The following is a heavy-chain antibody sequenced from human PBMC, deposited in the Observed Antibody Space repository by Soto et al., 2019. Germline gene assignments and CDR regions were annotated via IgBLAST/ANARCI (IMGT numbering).Heavy chain of an antibody. J-gene: IGHJ6*02. V-gene: IGHV1-18*01. CDR2: ISAYNGNT. CDR3: ARIAFDNYYYYGMDV. Sequence: GASVKVSCKASGYTFTSYDISWVRQAPGQGLEWMGWISAYNGNTNYAQKLQGRVTMTTDTSTSTAYMELRSLRSDDTAVYYCARIAFDNYYYYGMDVWGQGTTVTVSS. CDR1: GYTFTSYD. D-gene: IGHD6-13*01.